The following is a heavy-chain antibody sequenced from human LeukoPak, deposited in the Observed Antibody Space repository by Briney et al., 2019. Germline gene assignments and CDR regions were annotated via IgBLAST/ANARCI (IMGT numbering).Heavy chain of an antibody. V-gene: IGHV3-23*01. CDR1: GFSFRAYG. CDR3: ARGGTYWSGFDY. J-gene: IGHJ4*02. D-gene: IGHD2-8*02. Sequence: GGSLRLSCAASGFSFRAYGMSWVRQAPGKGPEWVSGISDGGSSTDYADSVKGRFTISRDDSKNTLYLQLNSLRAEDAAVYYCARGGTYWSGFDYWGQGTLVTVSS. CDR2: ISDGGSST.